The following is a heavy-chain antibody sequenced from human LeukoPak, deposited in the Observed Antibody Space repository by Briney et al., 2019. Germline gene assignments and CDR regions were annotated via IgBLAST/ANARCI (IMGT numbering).Heavy chain of an antibody. CDR3: ARTYSTSSHYYYYMDV. D-gene: IGHD6-6*01. V-gene: IGHV4-59*01. Sequence: SETLSLTCTVSGGSISGYYWSWIRQPPGKGLEWIGYIYYSGSTNYNPSLKSRVTISVDTSKNQFSLKLSSVAAADTAVYYCARTYSTSSHYYYYMDVWGKGTTVTVSS. CDR1: GGSISGYY. J-gene: IGHJ6*03. CDR2: IYYSGST.